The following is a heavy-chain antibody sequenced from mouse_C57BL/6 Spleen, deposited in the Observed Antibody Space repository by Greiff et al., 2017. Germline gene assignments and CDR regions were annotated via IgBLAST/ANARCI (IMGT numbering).Heavy chain of an antibody. CDR1: GYTFTSYW. CDR3: ADGLRYLYAMDY. CDR2: IHPNSGST. J-gene: IGHJ4*01. Sequence: VQLQQPGAELVKPGASVKLSCKASGYTFTSYWMHWVKQRPGQGLEWIGMIHPNSGSTNYNEKFKSKATLTVDKSSSTAYMQLSSLTSEDSAVYYCADGLRYLYAMDYWGQGTSVTVSS. D-gene: IGHD1-1*01. V-gene: IGHV1-64*01.